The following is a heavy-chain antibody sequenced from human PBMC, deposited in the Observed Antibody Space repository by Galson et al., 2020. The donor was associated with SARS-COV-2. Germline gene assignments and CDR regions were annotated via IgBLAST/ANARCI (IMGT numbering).Heavy chain of an antibody. CDR1: GFNIGGFM. CDR3: TRGIALDSTRGDH. Sequence: PGGSLRLSCAASGFNIGGFMFNWVRQAPGKGLEWVSSISSASNYIYYADSVKGRFTVSRDNAKNSLFLEMNSLRAEDTAVYYCTRGIALDSTRGDHWGQRTLVTVS. J-gene: IGHJ4*02. D-gene: IGHD3-10*01. V-gene: IGHV3-21*01. CDR2: ISSASNYI.